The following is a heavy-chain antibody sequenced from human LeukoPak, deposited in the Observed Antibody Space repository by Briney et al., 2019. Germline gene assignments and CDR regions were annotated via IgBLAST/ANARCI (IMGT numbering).Heavy chain of an antibody. CDR1: GGSFSGYY. CDR3: ARHSGSYEFYYYYYYMDV. J-gene: IGHJ6*03. CDR2: INHSGST. D-gene: IGHD1-26*01. Sequence: SETLSLTCAVYGGSFSGYYWSWIRQPPGKGLEWIGEINHSGSTNYNPSLKSRVTISVDTSKNQFSLKLSSVTAADTAVYYCARHSGSYEFYYYYYYMDVWGKGTTVTVSS. V-gene: IGHV4-34*01.